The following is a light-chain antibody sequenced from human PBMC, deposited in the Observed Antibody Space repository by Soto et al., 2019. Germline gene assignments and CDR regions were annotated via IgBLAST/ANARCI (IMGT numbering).Light chain of an antibody. CDR2: DVT. CDR3: CSYAGSYTHV. V-gene: IGLV2-11*01. J-gene: IGLJ1*01. Sequence: QSVLTQPASVSGSPGQSITVSCTGTSSDVGSYDLVSWYQQHPGQAPKVIIYDVTKGPSGVPDRFSGSKSGNTASLTISGLQTDDEADYYCCSYAGSYTHVFGTGTKVTVL. CDR1: SSDVGSYDL.